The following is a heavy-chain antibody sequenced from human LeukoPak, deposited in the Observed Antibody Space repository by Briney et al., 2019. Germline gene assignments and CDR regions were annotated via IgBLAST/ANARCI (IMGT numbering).Heavy chain of an antibody. CDR3: ARDKNWAPRWYFDL. D-gene: IGHD7-27*01. V-gene: IGHV1-3*01. Sequence: GASVKVSCKASGYTFTSYAMHWVRQAPGQRLEWMGWINAGNGNTKYSQKFQGRVTITRDTSASTAYMELSSLRSEDTAVYYCARDKNWAPRWYFDLWGRGTLVTVSS. J-gene: IGHJ2*01. CDR1: GYTFTSYA. CDR2: INAGNGNT.